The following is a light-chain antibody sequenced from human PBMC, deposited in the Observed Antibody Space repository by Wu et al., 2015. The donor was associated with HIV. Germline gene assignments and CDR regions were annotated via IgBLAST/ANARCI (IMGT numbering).Light chain of an antibody. CDR1: RSVSTY. J-gene: IGKJ3*01. CDR2: DAS. CDR3: QQRSNWGIT. Sequence: EIVLTQSPGTLSLSPGERATLSCRASRSVSTYLAWYQQKPGQAPRLPIYDASKRATGIPARFSGSGSGTDFTLTISSLEPDDFAIYFCQQRSNWGITFGPGTRVEIK. V-gene: IGKV3-11*01.